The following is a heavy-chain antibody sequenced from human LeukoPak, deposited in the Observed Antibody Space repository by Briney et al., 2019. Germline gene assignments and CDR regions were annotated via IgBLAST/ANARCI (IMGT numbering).Heavy chain of an antibody. CDR2: ISSSSSYI. CDR1: GFTFSSYS. J-gene: IGHJ4*02. Sequence: PGGSLRLSCAASGFTFSSYSMNWVRQAPGKGLEWVSPISSSSSYIYYADSVKGRFTISRDNAKNSLYLQMNSLRAEDTAVYYCARDQGSGYYYDSSGYYPLDYWGQGTLVTVSS. V-gene: IGHV3-21*01. CDR3: ARDQGSGYYYDSSGYYPLDY. D-gene: IGHD3-22*01.